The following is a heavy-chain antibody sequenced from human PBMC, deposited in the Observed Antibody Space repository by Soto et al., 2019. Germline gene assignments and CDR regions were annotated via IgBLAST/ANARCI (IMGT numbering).Heavy chain of an antibody. CDR1: GLTLTNYA. CDR3: AKKGTTCSGGSCYSFDYYYAMDV. CDR2: ISGSGAST. D-gene: IGHD2-15*01. J-gene: IGHJ6*02. Sequence: EVQLLESGGGLIQPGGSLRLTCAASGLTLTNYAMTWVRQAPGKGLEWISAISGSGASTYYADSVRGRFTISRDNSKNTLYLQMNSLRVEDTAVYYCAKKGTTCSGGSCYSFDYYYAMDVWGQGTTVTVSS. V-gene: IGHV3-23*01.